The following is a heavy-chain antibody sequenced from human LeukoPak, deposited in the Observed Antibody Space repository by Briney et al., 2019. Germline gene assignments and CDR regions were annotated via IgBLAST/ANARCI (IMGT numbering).Heavy chain of an antibody. CDR2: INPSGGST. Sequence: WASVKVSCKASGYTFTSYYMHWVRQAPGQGLEWMGIINPSGGSTSYAQKFQGRVTMTRDTSTSTVYMELSSLRSEDTAVYYCASPGIAAAGPPYWGQGTLVTVSS. D-gene: IGHD6-13*01. J-gene: IGHJ4*02. CDR3: ASPGIAAAGPPY. V-gene: IGHV1-46*01. CDR1: GYTFTSYY.